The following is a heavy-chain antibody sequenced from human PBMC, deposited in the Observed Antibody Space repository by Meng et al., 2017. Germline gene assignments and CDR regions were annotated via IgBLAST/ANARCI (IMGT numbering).Heavy chain of an antibody. D-gene: IGHD6-13*01. V-gene: IGHV4-38-2*02. CDR3: ASSGITGYSGSWYTPFDY. J-gene: IGHJ4*02. Sequence: SETLSLTCTVSGYSISSGYYWGWSRQPPGKGLEWTGSIYHSGSTYYNPSLKSRVTISVDTSKNQFSLKLSSVTAADTAVYYCASSGITGYSGSWYTPFDYWGQGTLVTVSS. CDR1: GYSISSGYY. CDR2: IYHSGST.